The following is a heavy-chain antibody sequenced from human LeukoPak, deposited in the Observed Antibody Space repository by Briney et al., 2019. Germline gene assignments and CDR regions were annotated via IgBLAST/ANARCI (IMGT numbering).Heavy chain of an antibody. CDR3: AREYYDILTGYYIDY. Sequence: ASVKVSCKASGYTFTGYYMHWVRQAPGQGLEWMGWINPNSGGTNHAQKFQGRVTMTRDTSISTAYMELSRLRSDDTAVYYCAREYYDILTGYYIDYWGQGTLVTVSS. V-gene: IGHV1-2*02. CDR1: GYTFTGYY. CDR2: INPNSGGT. J-gene: IGHJ4*02. D-gene: IGHD3-9*01.